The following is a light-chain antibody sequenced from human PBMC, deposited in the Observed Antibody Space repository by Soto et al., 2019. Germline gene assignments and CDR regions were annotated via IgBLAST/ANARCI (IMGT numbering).Light chain of an antibody. CDR1: SSDVGGYNY. Sequence: QSALTQPASVSGSPGQSITLSCTGTSSDVGGYNYVSWHQQHPGKAPKLMIYEVSNRPAGVSNRFSGSKSGNTASLTISGRQAADEADYYCSSYTSSSTRVFGGGTKLTVL. J-gene: IGLJ3*02. CDR2: EVS. V-gene: IGLV2-14*01. CDR3: SSYTSSSTRV.